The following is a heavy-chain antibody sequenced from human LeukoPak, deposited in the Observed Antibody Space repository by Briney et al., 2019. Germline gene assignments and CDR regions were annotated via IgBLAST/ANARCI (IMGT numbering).Heavy chain of an antibody. CDR3: ARFGDIVATNDY. CDR1: GGTFNTYA. CDR2: IIPIFGTA. V-gene: IGHV1-69*06. Sequence: SVRVSFKASGGTFNTYAISWGRQAPGQGREWMGGIIPIFGTANYAQKFQGRVTITADKSTSTAYMELSSLRSEDTAVYYCARFGDIVATNDYWGQGTLVTVSS. D-gene: IGHD5-12*01. J-gene: IGHJ4*02.